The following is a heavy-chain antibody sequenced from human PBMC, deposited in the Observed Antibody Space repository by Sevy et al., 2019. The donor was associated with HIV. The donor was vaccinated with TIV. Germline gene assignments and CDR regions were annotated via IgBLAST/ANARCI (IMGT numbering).Heavy chain of an antibody. CDR2: IIPIFGTA. V-gene: IGHV1-69*13. Sequence: ASVKVSCKAFGGTFSSYAISWVRQAPGQGLEWMGGIIPIFGTANYAQKFQGRVTITADESTSTAYMELSSLRSEDTAVYYCARFGGYSYDYYFDYWGQGTLVTVSS. CDR1: GGTFSSYA. CDR3: ARFGGYSYDYYFDY. J-gene: IGHJ4*02. D-gene: IGHD5-18*01.